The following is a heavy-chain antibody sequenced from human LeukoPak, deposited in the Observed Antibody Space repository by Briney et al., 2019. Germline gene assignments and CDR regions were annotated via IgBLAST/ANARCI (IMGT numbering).Heavy chain of an antibody. CDR1: GGSTSSYY. J-gene: IGHJ4*02. Sequence: PSETLSLTCTVSGGSTSSYYWSWIRQPPGKGLEWIGYIYYSGSTNYNPSLKSRVTISVDTSKNQFSLKLSSVTAADTAVYYCARGSWDTEGVFDYWGQGTLVTVSS. V-gene: IGHV4-59*12. CDR3: ARGSWDTEGVFDY. CDR2: IYYSGST. D-gene: IGHD5-18*01.